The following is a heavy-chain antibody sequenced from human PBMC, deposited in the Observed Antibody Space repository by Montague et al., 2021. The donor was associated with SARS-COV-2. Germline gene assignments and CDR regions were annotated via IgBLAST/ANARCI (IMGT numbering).Heavy chain of an antibody. V-gene: IGHV1-69*04. Sequence: SVMVSCKASGGTFSSYAISWVRQAPGQGLEWMGRIIPILGIANYAQKSQGRVTITADKSTSTAYMELSSLRSEDTAVYYCARDKKVVYCSSTSCYGHYYYGMDVWGQGTTVTVSS. CDR2: IIPILGIA. D-gene: IGHD2-2*01. CDR1: GGTFSSYA. CDR3: ARDKKVVYCSSTSCYGHYYYGMDV. J-gene: IGHJ6*02.